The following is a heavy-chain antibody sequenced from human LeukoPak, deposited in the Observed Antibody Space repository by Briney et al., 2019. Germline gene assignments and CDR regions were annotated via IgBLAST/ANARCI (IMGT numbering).Heavy chain of an antibody. D-gene: IGHD2-15*01. V-gene: IGHV3-30-3*01. CDR2: ISYDGSNK. Sequence: PGRSLRLSCAASGFTFSSYAMHWVRQAPGKGLEGVAVISYDGSNKYYADSVKGRFTISRDNSKNTLYLQMNSLRAEDTAVYYCARGVVATFFDYWGQGTLVTVSS. CDR1: GFTFSSYA. J-gene: IGHJ4*02. CDR3: ARGVVATFFDY.